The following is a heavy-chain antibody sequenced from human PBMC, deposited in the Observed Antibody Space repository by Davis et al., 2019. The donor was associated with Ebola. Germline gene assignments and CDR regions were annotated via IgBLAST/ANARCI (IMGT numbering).Heavy chain of an antibody. CDR3: ARDRGIGPKVLNAFDI. V-gene: IGHV3-30*02. Sequence: PGGSLRLSCAASGFTFSSYGMHWVRQAPGKGLEWVAFIRYDGSNKYYADSVKGRFTISRDNSKNTLYLQMNSLRAEDTAVYYCARDRGIGPKVLNAFDIWGQGTMVTVSS. D-gene: IGHD3-16*01. CDR1: GFTFSSYG. J-gene: IGHJ3*02. CDR2: IRYDGSNK.